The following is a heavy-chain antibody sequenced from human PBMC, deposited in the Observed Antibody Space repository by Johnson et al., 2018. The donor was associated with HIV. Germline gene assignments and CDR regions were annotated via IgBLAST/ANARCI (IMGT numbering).Heavy chain of an antibody. CDR1: GFTFSSYG. Sequence: QVQLVESGGGVVQPGRSLRLSCAASGFTFSSYGMHWVRQAPGKGLEWVAVIWYDGSNKYYADSVKGRFTISRDNDKNSLYLQMNNLRAEDTAVYYCARYGYRPEAAFDIRGQGTMVTVSS. D-gene: IGHD5-24*01. CDR3: ARYGYRPEAAFDI. J-gene: IGHJ3*02. V-gene: IGHV3-33*01. CDR2: IWYDGSNK.